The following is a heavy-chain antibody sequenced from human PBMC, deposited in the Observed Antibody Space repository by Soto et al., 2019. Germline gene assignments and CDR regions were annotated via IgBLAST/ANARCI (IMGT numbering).Heavy chain of an antibody. D-gene: IGHD5-18*01. V-gene: IGHV1-18*01. Sequence: ASVKVSCKASGYTFTSYGISWVRQAPGQGLEWMGWISAYNGNTNSAQKLQGRVTMTTDTSTSTAYMELRSLRSDDTAVYYCARVPQRGYSYGAPRYCGMEGWGRGTTVAV. J-gene: IGHJ6*02. CDR1: GYTFTSYG. CDR2: ISAYNGNT. CDR3: ARVPQRGYSYGAPRYCGMEG.